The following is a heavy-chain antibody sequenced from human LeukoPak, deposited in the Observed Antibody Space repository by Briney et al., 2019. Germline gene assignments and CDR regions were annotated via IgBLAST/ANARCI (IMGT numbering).Heavy chain of an antibody. CDR2: IYYSGST. Sequence: SETLSLTCTASGGSISSSSYYWGWIRQPPGKGLEWIGSIYYSGSTYYNPSLKSRVTISVDTSKNQFSLKLSSVTAADTAVYYCARDEADYGFDPWGQGTLVTVSS. CDR3: ARDEADYGFDP. J-gene: IGHJ5*02. CDR1: GGSISSSSYY. D-gene: IGHD4/OR15-4a*01. V-gene: IGHV4-39*07.